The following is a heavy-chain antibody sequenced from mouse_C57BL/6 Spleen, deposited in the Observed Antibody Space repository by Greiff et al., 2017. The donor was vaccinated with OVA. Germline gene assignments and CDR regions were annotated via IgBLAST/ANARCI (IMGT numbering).Heavy chain of an antibody. V-gene: IGHV1-5*01. CDR3: TRYYYGSSYRYFDY. J-gene: IGHJ2*01. D-gene: IGHD1-1*01. CDR2: IYPGNSDT. CDR1: GYTFTSYW. Sequence: EVQLQQSGTVLARPGASVKMSCKTSGYTFTSYWMHWVKQRPGQGLEWLGAIYPGNSDTSYNQKFKGKAKLTAVTSASTAYMELSSLTNEDSAVYYCTRYYYGSSYRYFDYWGQGTTLTVSS.